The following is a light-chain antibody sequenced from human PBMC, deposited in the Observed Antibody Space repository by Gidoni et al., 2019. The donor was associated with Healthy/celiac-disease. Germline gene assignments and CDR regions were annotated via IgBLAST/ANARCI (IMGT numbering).Light chain of an antibody. J-gene: IGKJ3*01. CDR3: QQSYSTPRGT. V-gene: IGKV1-39*01. CDR2: AAS. CDR1: QSLSSD. Sequence: DIQMTQSPSSLSASVGYRVTITCRASQSLSSDLTWYQQKPWKAPKLLIYAASSLQSGVPSRLSCSGSETDITLTISSLQPEDFATYYCQQSYSTPRGTFGPGTKVDIK.